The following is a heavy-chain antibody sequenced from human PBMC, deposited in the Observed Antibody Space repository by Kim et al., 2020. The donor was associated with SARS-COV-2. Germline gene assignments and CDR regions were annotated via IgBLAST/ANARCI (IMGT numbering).Heavy chain of an antibody. Sequence: RGSLRLSCAASGFTFSSYYMTWIRQAPGKGLEWVAYINSDVSATDYEDSVKGRFAISRDSAKRSVSLQMNSLKPEDTAVDYCGRDTSDWGQGKVVTVYS. CDR1: GFTFSSYY. CDR3: GRDTSD. CDR2: INSDVSAT. D-gene: IGHD3-3*01. J-gene: IGHJ4*02. V-gene: IGHV3-11*01.